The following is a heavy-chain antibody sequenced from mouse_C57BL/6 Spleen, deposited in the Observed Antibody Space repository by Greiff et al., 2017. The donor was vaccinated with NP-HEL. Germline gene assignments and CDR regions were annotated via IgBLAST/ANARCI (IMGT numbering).Heavy chain of an antibody. CDR2: IDPENGDT. V-gene: IGHV14-4*01. J-gene: IGHJ4*01. Sequence: VQLQQSGAELVRPGASVKLSCTASGFNIKDDYMHWVKQSPEQGLEWIGWIDPENGDTEYASKFQGTATITADTSSNTAYLQLSSLTSEDTAVYYCTTNGHARDYWGQGTSVTVSS. CDR1: GFNIKDDY. D-gene: IGHD1-2*01. CDR3: TTNGHARDY.